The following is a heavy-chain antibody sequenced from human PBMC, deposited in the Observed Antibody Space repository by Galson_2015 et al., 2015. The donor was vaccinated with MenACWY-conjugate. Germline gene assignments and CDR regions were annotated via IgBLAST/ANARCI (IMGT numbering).Heavy chain of an antibody. CDR1: GYTFTLYA. Sequence: SVKVSCKASGYTFTLYAMHWVRQAPGQGLEWMGWINAGNGNTKYSQKFKDRVTITRDISASTVYMELTSLGSEDTAVYYCARGASPLTGYLKSDRFDPWGQGTLVTVSS. D-gene: IGHD3-9*01. CDR2: INAGNGNT. J-gene: IGHJ5*02. CDR3: ARGASPLTGYLKSDRFDP. V-gene: IGHV1-3*01.